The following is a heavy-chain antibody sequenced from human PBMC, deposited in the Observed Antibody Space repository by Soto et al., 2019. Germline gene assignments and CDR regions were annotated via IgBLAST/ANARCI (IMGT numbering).Heavy chain of an antibody. D-gene: IGHD1-26*01. CDR2: ISGSGFKK. CDR3: AKNQGVELVPLATVDWFDP. Sequence: PGGSLRLSCAASGFTISSRDNHAMSWVRQAPGKGLEWISSISGSGFKKYYADSVKGRFTISRDNSKSTVYRELNNLSAEDTAVYHCAKNQGVELVPLATVDWFDPWGQGSVVTVSS. J-gene: IGHJ5*02. V-gene: IGHV3-23*01. CDR1: GFTISSRDNHA.